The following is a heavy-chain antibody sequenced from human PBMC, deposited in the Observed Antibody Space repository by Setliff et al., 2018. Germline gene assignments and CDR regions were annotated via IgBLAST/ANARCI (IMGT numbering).Heavy chain of an antibody. CDR2: SRNKVSGNFI. Sequence: GGSLRLSCATSGFTFSDYSMDWVRQAPGKGLEWVGRSRNKVSGNFIEYAASVKGRFTISRDDSKNSVFLQMNSLKTEDTAVYYCTRVTHGLAAPEDYWGQGTLVTVSS. D-gene: IGHD2-15*01. J-gene: IGHJ4*02. CDR3: TRVTHGLAAPEDY. V-gene: IGHV3-72*01. CDR1: GFTFSDYS.